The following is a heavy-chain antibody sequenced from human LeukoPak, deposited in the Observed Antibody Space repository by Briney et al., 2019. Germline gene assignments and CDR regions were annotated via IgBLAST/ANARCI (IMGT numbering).Heavy chain of an antibody. J-gene: IGHJ6*02. D-gene: IGHD6-19*01. Sequence: PSETLSLTCAVYGGSFSGYYWSWIRQPPGKGLEWIGYIYYSGSTYYNPSLKSRVTISVDTSKNQFSLKLSSVTAADTAVYYCARDHSPSGWPHSYYYGMDVWGQGTTVTVSS. V-gene: IGHV4-34*09. CDR1: GGSFSGYY. CDR2: IYYSGST. CDR3: ARDHSPSGWPHSYYYGMDV.